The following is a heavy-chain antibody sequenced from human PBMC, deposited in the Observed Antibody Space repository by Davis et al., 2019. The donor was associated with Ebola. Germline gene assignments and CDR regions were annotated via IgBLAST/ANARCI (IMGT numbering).Heavy chain of an antibody. V-gene: IGHV4-59*08. CDR2: IYGAT. CDR1: GDSISRYY. CDR3: ARLQYYYDSSGYHIGGFDY. D-gene: IGHD3-22*01. Sequence: MPSETLSLTCTVSGDSISRYYWTWIRQPPGKGLEWIGYIYGATNYNPSLKSRVTISVDTSKNQFSLKLSSVTAADTAVYYCARLQYYYDSSGYHIGGFDYWGQGTLVTVSS. J-gene: IGHJ4*02.